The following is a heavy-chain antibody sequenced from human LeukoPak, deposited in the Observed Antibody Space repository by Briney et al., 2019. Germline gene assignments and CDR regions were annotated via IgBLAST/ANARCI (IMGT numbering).Heavy chain of an antibody. CDR1: GFVFSNYG. V-gene: IGHV3-30*02. Sequence: PGGSLRLSCQTSGFVFSNYGMHWVRQALGKGLEWVAFVRYDGSNEYYADSVKGRFTISRDNSRNTLYLRMNSLRAEDTGVYSCAKDSNSGYVSVGPDYWGLGTLVTVSS. CDR3: AKDSNSGYVSVGPDY. J-gene: IGHJ4*02. CDR2: VRYDGSNE. D-gene: IGHD3-22*01.